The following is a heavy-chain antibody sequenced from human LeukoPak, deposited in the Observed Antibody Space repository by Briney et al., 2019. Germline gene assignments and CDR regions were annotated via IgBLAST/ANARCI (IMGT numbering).Heavy chain of an antibody. J-gene: IGHJ4*02. CDR2: IYHSGST. Sequence: PSETLSLTCTVSGYSISSGYYWGWIRQPPGKGLEWIGSIYHSGSTYYNPSLKSRVTISVDTSKNQFSLKLSSVTAADTALYYCASLRVPGDFDYWGQGTLVTVSS. V-gene: IGHV4-38-2*02. CDR1: GYSISSGYY. CDR3: ASLRVPGDFDY.